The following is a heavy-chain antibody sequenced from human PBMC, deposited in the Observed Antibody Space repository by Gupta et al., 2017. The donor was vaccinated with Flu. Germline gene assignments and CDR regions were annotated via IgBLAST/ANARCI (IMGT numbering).Heavy chain of an antibody. D-gene: IGHD2/OR15-2a*01. J-gene: IGHJ4*02. V-gene: IGHV3-11*01. CDR1: GFTFSDYY. CDR2: ISSSGSTI. Sequence: QVQLVESGGGLVKPGGSLRRSCAASGFTFSDYYMSWIRQAPGQGLECVSYISSSGSTIYYADSVKGRFTISRDNAKNSLYLQMNSLRAEDTAVYYCASCLSLRAEDDYWGQGTLVTVSS. CDR3: ASCLSLRAEDDY.